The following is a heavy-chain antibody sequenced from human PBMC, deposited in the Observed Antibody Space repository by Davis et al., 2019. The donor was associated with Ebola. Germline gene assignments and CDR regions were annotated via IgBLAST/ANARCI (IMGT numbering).Heavy chain of an antibody. CDR2: IIPIFGKP. CDR1: GDTLTSYA. D-gene: IGHD1-26*01. V-gene: IGHV1-69*06. J-gene: IGHJ6*04. Sequence: AASVKVSCKAVGDTLTSYAMTWVRQAPGQGLEWMGGIIPIFGKPDYAQKFQGRVTITADKSTSTTYMELSSLRSDDTAVYFCARAPWELLSSYYGMDLWGKGTTVTVSS. CDR3: ARAPWELLSSYYGMDL.